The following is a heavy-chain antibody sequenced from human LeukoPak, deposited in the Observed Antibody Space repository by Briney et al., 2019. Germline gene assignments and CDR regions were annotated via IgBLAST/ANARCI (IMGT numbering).Heavy chain of an antibody. D-gene: IGHD6-19*01. CDR3: TPQYTSGWYGPFDY. CDR2: IKSKTEGGTT. J-gene: IGHJ4*02. V-gene: IGHV3-15*01. Sequence: GGSLRLSCAASGFTFANAWMSWVRHAPGKGLEWVGRIKSKTEGGTTDYAAPVEGRFTISRDDSKKTLFLQMNSLKSEDTAVYYCTPQYTSGWYGPFDYWGQGTLVTVSS. CDR1: GFTFANAW.